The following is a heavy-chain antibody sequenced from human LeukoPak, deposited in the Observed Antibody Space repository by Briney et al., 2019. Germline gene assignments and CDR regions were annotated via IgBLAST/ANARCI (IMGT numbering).Heavy chain of an antibody. CDR1: GFTFSDYY. CDR2: ISSSSSYT. CDR3: ARGRTRWPPNLDY. Sequence: GGSLRLSCEASGFTFSDYYMSWIRQAPGKGLEWVSYISSSSSYTNYADSVKGRFTISRDNPKNSLYLQMNSLRPEDTAVYYCARGRTRWPPNLDYWGQGTLVTVSS. D-gene: IGHD1-1*01. J-gene: IGHJ4*02. V-gene: IGHV3-11*06.